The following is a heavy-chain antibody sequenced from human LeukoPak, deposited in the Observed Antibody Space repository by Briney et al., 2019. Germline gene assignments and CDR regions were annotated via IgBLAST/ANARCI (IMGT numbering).Heavy chain of an antibody. CDR1: GGSISGGGYY. CDR3: AREVWYYDFWSGYSSPTVDY. V-gene: IGHV4-30-4*08. J-gene: IGHJ4*02. CDR2: IYYSGST. Sequence: PSETLSLTCTVSGGSISGGGYYWSWIRQHPGKGLEWIGYIYYSGSTYYNPSLKSRVTISVDTSKNQFSLKLSSVTAADTAVYYCAREVWYYDFWSGYSSPTVDYWGQGTLVTVSS. D-gene: IGHD3-3*01.